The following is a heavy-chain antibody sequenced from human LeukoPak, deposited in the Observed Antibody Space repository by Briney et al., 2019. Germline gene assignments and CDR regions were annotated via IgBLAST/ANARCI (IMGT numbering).Heavy chain of an antibody. CDR3: ARLAGSSWFYDY. J-gene: IGHJ4*02. CDR1: GYIFTNYP. V-gene: IGHV1-3*01. D-gene: IGHD6-13*01. Sequence: GASVKFSCKASGYIFTNYPMHWVRQAPGQRLEWMGWIDAGNGNTKYSQKFQGRVTITRDTSASTAYMELSSLRSEDTTVYYCARLAGSSWFYDYWGQGTLVTVSS. CDR2: IDAGNGNT.